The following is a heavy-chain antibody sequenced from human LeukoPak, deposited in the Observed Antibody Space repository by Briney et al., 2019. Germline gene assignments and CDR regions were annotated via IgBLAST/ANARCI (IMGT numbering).Heavy chain of an antibody. CDR3: ARGETLLHYDYVWGTRPVEYFQH. CDR1: GYTFTSYG. D-gene: IGHD3-16*01. J-gene: IGHJ1*01. Sequence: APVKVSCKASGYTFTSYGISWVRQAPGQGLEWMGWISAYNGNTNYAQKLQGRVTMTTDTSTSTAYMELRSLRSDDTAVYYCARGETLLHYDYVWGTRPVEYFQHWGQGTLVTVSS. V-gene: IGHV1-18*01. CDR2: ISAYNGNT.